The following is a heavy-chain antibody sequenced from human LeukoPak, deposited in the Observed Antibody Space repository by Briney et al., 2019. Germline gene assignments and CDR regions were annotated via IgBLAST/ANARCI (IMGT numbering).Heavy chain of an antibody. CDR3: ARDGLSSSPFEY. V-gene: IGHV3-33*01. J-gene: IGHJ4*02. Sequence: GGSLRLSCAASGFTFSSYVMHWARQAPGKGLEWVALIWFDGSNRHYADSVKGRFTISRDNSKNTLYLQMNSLRVEDTAVYYCARDGLSSSPFEYWGQGTLVTVSS. CDR2: IWFDGSNR. D-gene: IGHD6-6*01. CDR1: GFTFSSYV.